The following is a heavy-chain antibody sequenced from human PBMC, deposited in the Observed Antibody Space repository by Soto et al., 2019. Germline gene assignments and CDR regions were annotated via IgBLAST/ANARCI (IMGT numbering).Heavy chain of an antibody. CDR1: GFTFSSYA. CDR3: ESTPDIVVVPAAPDY. V-gene: IGHV3-23*01. CDR2: ISGSGGST. J-gene: IGHJ4*02. D-gene: IGHD2-2*01. Sequence: QPGGSLRLSCAAPGFTFSSYAMSWVRQAPGKGLEWVSAISGSGGSTYYADSVKGRFTISRDNSKNTLYLQMNSLRAEDTAVYYCESTPDIVVVPAAPDYWGQGTLVTVSS.